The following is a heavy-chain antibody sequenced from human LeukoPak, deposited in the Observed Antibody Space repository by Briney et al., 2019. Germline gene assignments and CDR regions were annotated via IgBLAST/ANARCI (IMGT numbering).Heavy chain of an antibody. Sequence: SETLSLTCAVYGGSFSDYFWSWIRQSPGKGLEWIGESNHGGSTNQNPSLKSRVSMSVDTSKNQFSLKLRSVTAADTAVYYCARGMGIDYSSSWYRHALAEYFQHWGQGTLVTVSS. CDR3: ARGMGIDYSSSWYRHALAEYFQH. CDR2: SNHGGST. V-gene: IGHV4-34*01. CDR1: GGSFSDYF. J-gene: IGHJ1*01. D-gene: IGHD6-13*01.